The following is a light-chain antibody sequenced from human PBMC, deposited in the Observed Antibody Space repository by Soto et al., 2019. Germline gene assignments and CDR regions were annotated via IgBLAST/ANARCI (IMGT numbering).Light chain of an antibody. CDR3: QQYNTWPPIT. CDR2: GAS. V-gene: IGKV3-15*01. J-gene: IGKJ5*01. CDR1: QSVSSN. Sequence: EIVMTQSPGTLSVSPGERATLPCRASQSVSSNLAWYQQKPGQAPRLLIYGASIRATGIPARFSGSGSWTEFTLTISSLQSEDFAVYYCQQYNTWPPITFGQGTRLEIK.